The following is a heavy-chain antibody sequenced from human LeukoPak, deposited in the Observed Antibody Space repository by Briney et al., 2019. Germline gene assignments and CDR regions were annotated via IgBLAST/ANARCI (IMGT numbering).Heavy chain of an antibody. V-gene: IGHV3-23*01. CDR3: AKESRVGATNPYYFDY. D-gene: IGHD1-26*01. Sequence: GGSLRLSCVASGFTFSSYAMSWVRQAPGKGLEWVSTISGSGGSTYYADSVKGRFTISRDNSKNTLYLQMNSLRAEDTAVYYCAKESRVGATNPYYFDYWGQGTLVTVSS. CDR1: GFTFSSYA. CDR2: ISGSGGST. J-gene: IGHJ4*02.